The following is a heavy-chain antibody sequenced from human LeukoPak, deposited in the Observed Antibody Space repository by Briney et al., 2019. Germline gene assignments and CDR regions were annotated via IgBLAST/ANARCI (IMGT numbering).Heavy chain of an antibody. CDR3: ARQTGAGLFILP. CDR2: IYYSGNT. Sequence: SETLSLTCTVSGYSFSSGYYWGWIRRPPGKGLEWVGSIYYSGNTYYNPSLKSRVTISVDTSKNQFSLILTSVTAADTAVYYCARQTGAGLFILPGGQGTLVTVSS. V-gene: IGHV4-38-2*02. D-gene: IGHD3-3*01. CDR1: GYSFSSGYY. J-gene: IGHJ4*02.